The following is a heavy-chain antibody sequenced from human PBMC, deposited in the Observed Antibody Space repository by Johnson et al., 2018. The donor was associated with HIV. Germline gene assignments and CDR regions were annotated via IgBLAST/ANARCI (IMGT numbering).Heavy chain of an antibody. CDR2: IDWNGGSP. Sequence: LQLVESGGGLVQPAGSLRLSCAASGFTFSSYAMSWVRQAPGQGLEWVSGIDWNGGSPGYADSVKVRFTISRDNTKNSLHLQMNSLRGEDTALYYCARGFVRISMILVADAFDLWGQGTMVTVSS. CDR3: ARGFVRISMILVADAFDL. CDR1: GFTFSSYA. V-gene: IGHV3-20*04. D-gene: IGHD3-22*01. J-gene: IGHJ3*01.